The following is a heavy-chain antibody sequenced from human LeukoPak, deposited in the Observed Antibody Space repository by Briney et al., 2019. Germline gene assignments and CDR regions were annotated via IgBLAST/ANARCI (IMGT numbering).Heavy chain of an antibody. CDR1: GFTFSSYG. CDR2: IWYDGSNK. J-gene: IGHJ4*02. V-gene: IGHV3-33*01. D-gene: IGHD6-6*01. Sequence: PGESLRLSCAASGFTFSSYGMHWVRQAPGKGLEWVAVIWYDGSNKYYADSVKGRFTISRDNSKNTLYLQMNSLRAEDTAVYYCARLGEQLVPFDYWGQGTLVTVSS. CDR3: ARLGEQLVPFDY.